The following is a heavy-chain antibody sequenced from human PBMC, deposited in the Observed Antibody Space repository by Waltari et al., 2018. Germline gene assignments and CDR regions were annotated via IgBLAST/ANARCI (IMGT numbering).Heavy chain of an antibody. Sequence: DVQLVESGGSLVQPRGSLRLSCAASGFSFSSYGMNWVRQAPGKVLEWLAFIGHNGSTIHYAASAEGRVTISRDNAERSVSLNMKDLRVEDTGVYYCARNQDVGDGDGLDHWGRGTLVTVST. CDR3: ARNQDVGDGDGLDH. CDR2: IGHNGSTI. D-gene: IGHD3-10*01. CDR1: GFSFSSYG. V-gene: IGHV3-48*03. J-gene: IGHJ4*02.